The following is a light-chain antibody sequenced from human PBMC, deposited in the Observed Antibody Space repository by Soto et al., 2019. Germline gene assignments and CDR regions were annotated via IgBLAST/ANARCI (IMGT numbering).Light chain of an antibody. V-gene: IGLV2-23*03. CDR1: SSDVGSYNL. Sequence: QSLLAQPASLSGSPGQSITISCTGTSSDVGSYNLVSWYQQHPGKAPKLMIYEGSKRPSGVSNRFSGSKSGNTASLTISGLQAEDEADYYCCSYAGSSTFFGTGTKVTVL. CDR3: CSYAGSSTF. J-gene: IGLJ1*01. CDR2: EGS.